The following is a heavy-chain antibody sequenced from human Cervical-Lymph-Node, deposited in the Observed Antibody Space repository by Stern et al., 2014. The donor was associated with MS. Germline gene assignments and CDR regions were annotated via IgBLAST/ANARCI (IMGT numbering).Heavy chain of an antibody. V-gene: IGHV4-4*07. Sequence: VQLVESGPGLVKPSETLSLTCTVSGGSISSYYWSWIRQPAGKGLEWLGRIYTRGSTNYNPSLTSRVTMSVATSKTPSSLKLSSVTAADTAVYYCARDSTASWYDYWGQGTLVTVSS. CDR2: IYTRGST. D-gene: IGHD6-13*01. CDR1: GGSISSYY. J-gene: IGHJ4*02. CDR3: ARDSTASWYDY.